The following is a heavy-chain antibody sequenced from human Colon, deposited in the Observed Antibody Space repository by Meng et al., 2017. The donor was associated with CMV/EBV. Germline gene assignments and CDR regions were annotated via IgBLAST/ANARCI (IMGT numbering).Heavy chain of an antibody. Sequence: GESLKISCAASGFTFSSYAMHWVRQAPGKGLEWVSTVNAGGRDTYYADSVKGRFTISRDNSKNTLFLLMSSLRVEDTAVYYCVRADRCGGDCYDRPFDYWGQGSLVTVSS. V-gene: IGHV3-23*01. CDR2: VNAGGRDT. CDR3: VRADRCGGDCYDRPFDY. J-gene: IGHJ4*02. CDR1: GFTFSSYA. D-gene: IGHD2-21*01.